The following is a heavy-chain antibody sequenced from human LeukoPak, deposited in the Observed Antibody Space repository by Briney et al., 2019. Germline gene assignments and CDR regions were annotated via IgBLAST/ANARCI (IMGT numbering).Heavy chain of an antibody. CDR3: ARGGGLDV. Sequence: GGSLRLSGAASGFTFSSYWMNWARQAPGKGLEWVASINHNGNVNYYVDSVKGRFTISRDNAKNSLYLQMSNLRAEGTAVYFCARGGGLDVWGQGATVTVSS. CDR1: GFTFSSYW. J-gene: IGHJ6*02. V-gene: IGHV3-7*03. D-gene: IGHD3-16*01. CDR2: INHNGNVN.